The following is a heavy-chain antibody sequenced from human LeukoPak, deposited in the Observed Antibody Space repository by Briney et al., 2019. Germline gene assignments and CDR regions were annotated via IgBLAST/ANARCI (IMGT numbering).Heavy chain of an antibody. CDR3: ARDPQYCSGGSCYSFDY. J-gene: IGHJ4*02. D-gene: IGHD2-15*01. V-gene: IGHV3-21*01. CDR1: GFTFSTYS. Sequence: SGGSLRLSCAASGFTFSTYSMNWVRQAPGKGLEWVSSIISSSSYIYYADSVKGRFTISRDSAKNSLYLQMNSLRAEDTAVYYCARDPQYCSGGSCYSFDYWGQGTLVTVSS. CDR2: IISSSSYI.